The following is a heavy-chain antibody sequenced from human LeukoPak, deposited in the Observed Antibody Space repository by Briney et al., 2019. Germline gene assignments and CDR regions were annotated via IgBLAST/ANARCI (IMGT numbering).Heavy chain of an antibody. CDR3: ARGVSTGYCSGGSCYPNWFDP. Sequence: PSETLSLTCTVSGGSISSYYWSWIRQPPGKGLEWIGYIYYSGSTNYNPSLKSRVTIPVDTSKNQFSLKLSSVTAADTAVYYCARGVSTGYCSGGSCYPNWFDPWGQGTLVTVSS. J-gene: IGHJ5*02. D-gene: IGHD2-15*01. V-gene: IGHV4-59*01. CDR1: GGSISSYY. CDR2: IYYSGST.